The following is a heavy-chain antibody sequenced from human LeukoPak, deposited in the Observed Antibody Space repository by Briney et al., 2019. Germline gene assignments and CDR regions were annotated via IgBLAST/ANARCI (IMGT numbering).Heavy chain of an antibody. CDR3: ARGRFNTYYFDY. CDR1: GFTSSDYY. J-gene: IGHJ4*02. D-gene: IGHD3-10*01. Sequence: GGSLRLSCAASGFTSSDYYMSWIRQAPGKGLEWVSYNSSTGFTKYYADSVKGRFTISRDNAENSLYLQMNSLRAEDTAVYYCARGRFNTYYFDYWGQGTLVTVSS. V-gene: IGHV3-11*01. CDR2: NSSTGFTK.